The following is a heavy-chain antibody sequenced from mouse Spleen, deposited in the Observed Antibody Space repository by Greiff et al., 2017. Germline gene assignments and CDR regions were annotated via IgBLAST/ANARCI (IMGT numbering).Heavy chain of an antibody. Sequence: QVQLKESGPGLVAPSQSLSITCTVSGFSLTSYGVHWVRQPPGKGLEWLVVIWSDGSTTYNSALKSRLSISKDNSKSQVFLKMNSLQTDDTAMYYCAREGTTVVEDYYAMDYWGQGTSVTVSS. CDR3: AREGTTVVEDYYAMDY. V-gene: IGHV2-6*02. D-gene: IGHD1-1*01. CDR2: IWSDGST. CDR1: GFSLTSYG. J-gene: IGHJ4*01.